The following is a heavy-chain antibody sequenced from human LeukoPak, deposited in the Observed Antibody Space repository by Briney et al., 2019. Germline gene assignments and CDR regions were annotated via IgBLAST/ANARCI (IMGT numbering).Heavy chain of an antibody. J-gene: IGHJ6*02. CDR3: ARGGGLDV. CDR1: GFTFGRYW. V-gene: IGHV3-7*03. D-gene: IGHD3-16*01. CDR2: INHNGNVN. Sequence: GGSLRLSCAASGFTFGRYWMNWARQAPGKGLEWVASINHNGNVNYYVDSVKGRFTISRDNAKNSLYLQMSNLRAEDTAVYFCARGGGLDVWGQGATVTVSS.